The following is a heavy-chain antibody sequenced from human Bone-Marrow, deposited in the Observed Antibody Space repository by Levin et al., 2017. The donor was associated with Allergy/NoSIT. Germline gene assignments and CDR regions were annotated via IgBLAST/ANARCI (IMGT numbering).Heavy chain of an antibody. CDR2: IYPEDSDT. J-gene: IGHJ4*02. D-gene: IGHD6-13*01. CDR1: EYSFTNYW. V-gene: IGHV5-51*01. CDR3: ARTTNSWARGPFEY. Sequence: GASVKVSCKGSEYSFTNYWIGWVRQMPGKGLEWMGIIYPEDSDTRYSPSLQGQVTISVDKSIITAYLQWRSLKASDTTIYYCARTTNSWARGPFEYWGQGTLVTVSS.